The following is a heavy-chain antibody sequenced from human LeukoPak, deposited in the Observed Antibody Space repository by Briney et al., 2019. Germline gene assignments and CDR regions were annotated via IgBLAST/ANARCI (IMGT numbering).Heavy chain of an antibody. Sequence: SGGSLRLSCAASGFTFSSYEMNWVRQAPGEGLEWVSYISSSSNTMYYADSVKGRFTISRDNAKNSLYLQMNSLRDEDTAVYYCARAFDYWGQGTLVAVSS. V-gene: IGHV3-48*03. CDR2: ISSSSNTM. J-gene: IGHJ4*02. CDR3: ARAFDY. CDR1: GFTFSSYE.